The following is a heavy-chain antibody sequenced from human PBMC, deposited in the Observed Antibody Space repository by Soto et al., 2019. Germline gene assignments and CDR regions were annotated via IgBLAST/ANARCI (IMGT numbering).Heavy chain of an antibody. Sequence: SETLSLTCAVSGGSISSGGYSWSWIRQPPGKGLEWIGYIYHSGSTYYNPSLKSRVTISVDRSKNQFSLKLSSVTAADTAVYYCARASGETIFGVAAFDYWGQGTLVTVSS. CDR1: GGSISSGGYS. CDR3: ARASGETIFGVAAFDY. V-gene: IGHV4-30-2*01. CDR2: IYHSGST. D-gene: IGHD3-3*01. J-gene: IGHJ4*02.